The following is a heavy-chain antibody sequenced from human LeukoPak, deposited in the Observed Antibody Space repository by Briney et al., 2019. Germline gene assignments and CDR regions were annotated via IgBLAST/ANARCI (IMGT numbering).Heavy chain of an antibody. CDR1: GFTFNSAW. J-gene: IGHJ3*02. CDR2: IKNRPDGGTT. CDR3: TTPIMGTTHWGGFEI. Sequence: GGSLRLSCAASGFTFNSAWVNWVRQAPGKGLEWVGRIKNRPDGGTTEYAAPVRGRFTISRDNSKTTVYLQMSSLKIEDTAMYYCTTPIMGTTHWGGFEIWGQGTMVTVSS. D-gene: IGHD1-26*01. V-gene: IGHV3-15*07.